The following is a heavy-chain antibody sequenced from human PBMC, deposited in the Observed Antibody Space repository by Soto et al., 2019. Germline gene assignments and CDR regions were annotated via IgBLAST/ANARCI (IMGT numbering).Heavy chain of an antibody. J-gene: IGHJ4*02. CDR1: GGTFSSYT. V-gene: IGHV1-69*02. CDR3: AMEYCSSTSCHRAY. Sequence: QVQLVQSGAEVKKPGSSVKVSCKASGGTFSSYTISWVRQAPGQGLEWMGRIIPILGIANYAQKFQGRVTITWDKSTSPAYMELSSLRSEDTAVYYCAMEYCSSTSCHRAYWGQGTLVTVSS. D-gene: IGHD2-2*02. CDR2: IIPILGIA.